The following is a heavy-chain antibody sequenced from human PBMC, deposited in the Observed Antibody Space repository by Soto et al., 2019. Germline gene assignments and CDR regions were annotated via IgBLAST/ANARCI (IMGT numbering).Heavy chain of an antibody. CDR3: ARVGDMGYKD. Sequence: QVQLVESGGGLVKPGGSLRLSCAASGFTFSDHDMPWVRQAPGKGLEWVSYISSGGTTINYAESVKGRFTISRDNSKNSLYLQMNSLRGDDTAVYCCARVGDMGYKDWGQGNPVTVPS. J-gene: IGHJ4*02. D-gene: IGHD5-18*01. V-gene: IGHV3-11*01. CDR1: GFTFSDHD. CDR2: ISSGGTTI.